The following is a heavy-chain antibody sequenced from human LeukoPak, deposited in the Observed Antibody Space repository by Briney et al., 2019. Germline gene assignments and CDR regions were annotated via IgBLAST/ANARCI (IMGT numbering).Heavy chain of an antibody. CDR2: IYYSGST. V-gene: IGHV4-30-4*01. J-gene: IGHJ3*02. CDR1: GGSISSGDYY. Sequence: PSQTLSLTCTVSGGSISSGDYYWSWIRQPPGKGLEWIGYIYYSGSTYYNPSLKSRVTISVDTSKNQFSLKLSSVTAADTAVYYCARGPNTQNDAFDIWGQGTMVTVSS. CDR3: ARGPNTQNDAFDI.